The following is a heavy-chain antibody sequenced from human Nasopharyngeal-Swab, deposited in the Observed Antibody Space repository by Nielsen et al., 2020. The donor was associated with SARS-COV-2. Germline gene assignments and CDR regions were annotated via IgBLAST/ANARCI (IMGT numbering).Heavy chain of an antibody. J-gene: IGHJ6*02. V-gene: IGHV4-34*01. D-gene: IGHD6-19*01. Sequence: SETLSLTCAVYGGSFSGYYWSWIRQPPGKGLEWIGEINHSGSTNYNPSLKSRVTISVDTSKNQFSLKLSSVTAADTAVYYCAREGSSSNYYYYYGMDVWGQGTTVTVSS. CDR3: AREGSSSNYYYYYGMDV. CDR1: GGSFSGYY. CDR2: INHSGST.